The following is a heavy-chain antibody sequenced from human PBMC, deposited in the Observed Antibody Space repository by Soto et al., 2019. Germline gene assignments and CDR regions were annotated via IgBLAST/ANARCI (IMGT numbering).Heavy chain of an antibody. CDR2: ISAYNGNT. V-gene: IGHV1-18*01. D-gene: IGHD2-2*01. CDR1: GYTFTSYG. CDR3: ARDLVGYCSSTSCYGDYYYYGMDV. Sequence: ASVKVSCKASGYTFTSYGISWVRQAPGQGLEWMGWISAYNGNTNYAQKLQGRVTMTTDKSTSTAYMELRSLRSEDTAVYYCARDLVGYCSSTSCYGDYYYYGMDVWGQGTTVTVSS. J-gene: IGHJ6*02.